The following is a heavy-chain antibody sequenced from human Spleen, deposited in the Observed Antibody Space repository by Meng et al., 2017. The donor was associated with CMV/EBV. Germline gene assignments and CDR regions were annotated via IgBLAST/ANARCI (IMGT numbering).Heavy chain of an antibody. CDR1: GGSVSSGIYY. CDR2: IYYSGST. CDR3: AREKVQSRYNWFDP. Sequence: GGSVSSGIYYWSWIRQPPGKGLEWIGYIYYSGSTNYNPSLKSRVTISVDTSKNQFSLKLSSVTAADTAVYYCAREKVQSRYNWFDPWGQGTLVTVSS. J-gene: IGHJ5*02. V-gene: IGHV4-61*01.